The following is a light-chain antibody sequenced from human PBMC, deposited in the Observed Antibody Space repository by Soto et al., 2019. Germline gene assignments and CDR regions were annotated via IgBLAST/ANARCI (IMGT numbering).Light chain of an antibody. CDR2: SAS. J-gene: IGKJ1*01. CDR3: QRFGTSPPWT. Sequence: EIVLTQSPGTLSLSPGERGTLSCRASQNLGTLYLAWFQQKSGQAPRLLIYSASSRATGIPDRFSGSGSGTDFTLTISRLEPEDFAVYYCQRFGTSPPWTFGQGTKVDIK. CDR1: QNLGTLY. V-gene: IGKV3-20*01.